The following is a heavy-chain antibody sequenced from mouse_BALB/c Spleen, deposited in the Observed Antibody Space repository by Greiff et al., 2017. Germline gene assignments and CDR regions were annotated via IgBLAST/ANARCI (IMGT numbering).Heavy chain of an antibody. CDR1: GYTFTSYW. CDR2: IYPGSGST. J-gene: IGHJ3*01. Sequence: LQQPGSELVRPGASVKLSCKASGYTFTSYWMHWVKQRHGQGLEWIGNIYPGSGSTNYDEKFKSKGTLTVDTSSSTAYMHLSSLTSEDSAVYYCTVYYRYGGFAYWGQGTLVTVSA. CDR3: TVYYRYGGFAY. D-gene: IGHD2-14*01. V-gene: IGHV1S22*01.